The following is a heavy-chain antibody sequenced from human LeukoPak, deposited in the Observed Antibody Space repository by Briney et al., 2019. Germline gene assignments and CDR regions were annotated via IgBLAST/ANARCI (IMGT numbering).Heavy chain of an antibody. J-gene: IGHJ6*04. CDR1: GFAIGTAW. Sequence: GGSLRLSCVSSGFAIGTAWMSWVRQAPGKGLEWLGHIKSEGEGATTDYAAPAKGRFAISRDDSKNMIYLQMSSLKIDDTAIYYCIAHFPYFYGFDVWGKGTTVTVSS. CDR3: IAHFPYFYGFDV. V-gene: IGHV3-15*01. CDR2: IKSEGEGATT. D-gene: IGHD3-3*02.